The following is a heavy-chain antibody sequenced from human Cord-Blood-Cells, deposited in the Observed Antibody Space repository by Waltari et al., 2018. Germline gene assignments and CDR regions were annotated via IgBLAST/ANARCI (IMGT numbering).Heavy chain of an antibody. CDR2: INHSGST. CDR1: GGSFSGYY. V-gene: IGHV4-34*01. J-gene: IGHJ5*02. CDR3: ARFCSSTSCYNNWFDP. Sequence: QVQLQQRGAGLTKPLETLSLTCAAYGGSFSGYYWSWIRQPPGKGLEWIGEINHSGSTNYNPSLKSRVTISVDTSKNQFSLKLSSVTAADTAVYYCARFCSSTSCYNNWFDPWGQGTLVTVSS. D-gene: IGHD2-2*01.